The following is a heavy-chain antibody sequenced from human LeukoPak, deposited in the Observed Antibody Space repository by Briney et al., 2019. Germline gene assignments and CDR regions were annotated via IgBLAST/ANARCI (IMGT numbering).Heavy chain of an antibody. CDR1: GFTFSSYG. CDR3: AKVYSSGWSYFDY. J-gene: IGHJ4*02. V-gene: IGHV3-NL1*01. CDR2: IGSFSLNI. D-gene: IGHD6-19*01. Sequence: GGSLRLSCAASGFTFSSYGMNWVRQAPGKGLEWVSSIGSFSLNIHYADSVKGRFTISRDNSKNTLYLQMNSLRAEDTAVYYCAKVYSSGWSYFDYWGQGTLVTVSS.